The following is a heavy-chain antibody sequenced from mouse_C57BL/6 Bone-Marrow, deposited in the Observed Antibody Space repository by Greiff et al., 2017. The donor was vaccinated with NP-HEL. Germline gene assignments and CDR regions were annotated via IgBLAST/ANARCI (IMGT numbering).Heavy chain of an antibody. Sequence: QVQLQQPRAELVKPGASVKLSCKASGYTFTSYWMHWVKQRPGQGLEWIGMIHPNSGSTNYNEKFKSKATLTVDKSSSTAYMQLSSLTSEDSAVYYCARGASYYYGSSSFAYWGQGTLVTVSA. CDR3: ARGASYYYGSSSFAY. CDR2: IHPNSGST. CDR1: GYTFTSYW. J-gene: IGHJ3*01. D-gene: IGHD1-1*01. V-gene: IGHV1-64*01.